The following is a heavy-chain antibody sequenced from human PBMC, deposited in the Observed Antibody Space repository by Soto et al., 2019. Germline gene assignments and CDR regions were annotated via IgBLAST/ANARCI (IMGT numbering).Heavy chain of an antibody. V-gene: IGHV4-59*08. Sequence: PSETLSLTCTVSGGSISGYYWNWIRQPPGKGLEWIGYIYYSGSTNYNPSLKSRVTISVDTSKNQFSLKLSSVTAADTAVYYCGRLWGWSVDYWGQGTLVTVSS. CDR2: IYYSGST. CDR1: GGSISGYY. CDR3: GRLWGWSVDY. J-gene: IGHJ4*02. D-gene: IGHD3-16*01.